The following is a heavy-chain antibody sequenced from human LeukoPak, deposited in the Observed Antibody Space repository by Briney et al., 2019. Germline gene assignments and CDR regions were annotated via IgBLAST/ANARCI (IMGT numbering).Heavy chain of an antibody. J-gene: IGHJ4*02. Sequence: GGSLRLSCAASGFTFSSYAMHWVRQAPGKGLEWVSIISSGGVYDHYADSVKGRFTISRDNSKNTLYLQLNSLTTEDTAVYYCARDSTYYYDSGSSGPHYDNWGQGTLVTVSS. CDR1: GFTFSSYA. CDR2: ISSGGVYD. CDR3: ARDSTYYYDSGSSGPHYDN. D-gene: IGHD3-10*01. V-gene: IGHV3-30*01.